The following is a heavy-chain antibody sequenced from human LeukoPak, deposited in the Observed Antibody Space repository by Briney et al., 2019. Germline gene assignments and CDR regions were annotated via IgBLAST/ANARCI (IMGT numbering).Heavy chain of an antibody. CDR2: IYHSGST. V-gene: IGHV4-38-2*02. D-gene: IGHD3-22*01. J-gene: IGHJ5*02. Sequence: SETLSLTCTVSGYSISSGYYWGWIRPPPGKGLEWIGSIYHSGSTYYNPSLKSRVTISVDTSKNQFSLKLSSVTAADTAVYYCARHRGYYDSPNWFDPWGQGTLVTVSS. CDR3: ARHRGYYDSPNWFDP. CDR1: GYSISSGYY.